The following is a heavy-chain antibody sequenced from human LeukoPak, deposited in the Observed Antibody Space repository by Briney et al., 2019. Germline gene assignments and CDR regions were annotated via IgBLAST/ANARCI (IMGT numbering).Heavy chain of an antibody. CDR2: ISSSSSYI. D-gene: IGHD1-26*01. Sequence: KTGGSLRLSCAASGFTFSSYSMNWVRQAPGKGLEWVSSISSSSSYIYYADSVKGRFTISRDSSKNTLYLQMNSLRAEDTAVYYCARGPNGGSYSWGQGTLVTVSS. J-gene: IGHJ4*02. CDR3: ARGPNGGSYS. CDR1: GFTFSSYS. V-gene: IGHV3-21*04.